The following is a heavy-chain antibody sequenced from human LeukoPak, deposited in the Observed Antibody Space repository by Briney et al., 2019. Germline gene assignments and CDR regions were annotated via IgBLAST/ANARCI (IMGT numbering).Heavy chain of an antibody. Sequence: PGGSLRLSCAASGFTFSDYYMSWIRQAPGKGLEWVSYISSSGSTIYYADSVKGRFTISRDNAKNSLYLQMNSLRAEDTAAYYCARDDYSYCGGDCYVDYWGQGTLVTVSS. V-gene: IGHV3-11*01. CDR2: ISSSGSTI. D-gene: IGHD2-21*02. CDR3: ARDDYSYCGGDCYVDY. J-gene: IGHJ4*02. CDR1: GFTFSDYY.